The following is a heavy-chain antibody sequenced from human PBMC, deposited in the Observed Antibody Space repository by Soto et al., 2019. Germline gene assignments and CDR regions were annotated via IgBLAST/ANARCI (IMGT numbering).Heavy chain of an antibody. J-gene: IGHJ5*02. CDR2: IIPIFGTA. V-gene: IGHV1-69*01. CDR1: GGTFSSYA. D-gene: IGHD2-15*01. Sequence: QVQLVQSGAEVKKPGSSVKVSCKASGGTFSSYAISWVRQAPGQGLEWMGGIIPIFGTANYAQKFQGRVTITADESTRTAYMELSSLRAEDTAVYYCARGHYCSGGSCYSHPSESWFDPWGQGTLVTVSS. CDR3: ARGHYCSGGSCYSHPSESWFDP.